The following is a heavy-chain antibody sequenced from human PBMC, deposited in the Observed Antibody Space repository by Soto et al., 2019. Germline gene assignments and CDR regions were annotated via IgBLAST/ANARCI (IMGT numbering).Heavy chain of an antibody. CDR2: ISYDGSNK. Sequence: PGGSLRLSCAASGFTFSSYGMHWVRQAPGKGLEWVAVISYDGSNKYYADSVKGRFTISRDNFKNTLYLQMNSLRAEDTAVYYCAKDLGGPYDSSGYYLTDAFDIWGQGTMVTVSS. V-gene: IGHV3-30*18. D-gene: IGHD3-22*01. CDR3: AKDLGGPYDSSGYYLTDAFDI. J-gene: IGHJ3*02. CDR1: GFTFSSYG.